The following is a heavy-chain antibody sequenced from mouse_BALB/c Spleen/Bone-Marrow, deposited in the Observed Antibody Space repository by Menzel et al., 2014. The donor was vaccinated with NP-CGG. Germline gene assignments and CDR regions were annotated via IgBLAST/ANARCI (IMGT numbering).Heavy chain of an antibody. D-gene: IGHD1-1*01. J-gene: IGHJ2*01. V-gene: IGHV14-3*02. Sequence: VQLQQSGAELVTPGASVKLSCTASGLNIKDTYMHWVKQRPEQGLEWIGRIAPANGNTKYDPQFPGQATITADTSSNTADRQLSSLTSEDTAVDYGARYYYGSSDFDYWGQGTTRTVSS. CDR2: IAPANGNT. CDR1: GLNIKDTY. CDR3: ARYYYGSSDFDY.